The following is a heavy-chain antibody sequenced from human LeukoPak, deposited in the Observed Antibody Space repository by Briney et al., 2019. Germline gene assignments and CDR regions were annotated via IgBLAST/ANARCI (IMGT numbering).Heavy chain of an antibody. J-gene: IGHJ4*02. CDR3: AKAFLIRGRVQLWPFDY. CDR2: IRYDGSNK. CDR1: GFTFSSYG. Sequence: GGSLRLSCAVAGFTFSSYGMHWVRQAPGKGLEWVAFIRYDGSNKYYADSVKGRFTISRDNSKNTLYLQMNSLRAEDTAVYYCAKAFLIRGRVQLWPFDYWGQGTPVTVSS. D-gene: IGHD5-18*01. V-gene: IGHV3-30*02.